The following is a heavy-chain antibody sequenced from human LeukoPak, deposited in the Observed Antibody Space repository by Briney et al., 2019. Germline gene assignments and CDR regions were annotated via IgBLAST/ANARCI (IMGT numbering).Heavy chain of an antibody. CDR2: IYHSGST. J-gene: IGHJ3*02. Sequence: SETLSLTCAVSGGSISSSNWWSWVRQPPGKGLEWIGEIYHSGSTNYNPSLKSRVTISVDKSKNQFSLKLSSVTAADTAVYYCARRRYCSSTSCYTALGAFDIWGQGTMVTVSS. D-gene: IGHD2-2*02. V-gene: IGHV4-4*02. CDR1: GGSISSSNW. CDR3: ARRRYCSSTSCYTALGAFDI.